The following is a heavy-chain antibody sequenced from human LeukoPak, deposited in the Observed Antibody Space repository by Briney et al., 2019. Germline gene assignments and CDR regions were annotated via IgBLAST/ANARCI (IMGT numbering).Heavy chain of an antibody. CDR1: GGSFSGYY. Sequence: SETLSLTCAVYGGSFSGYYWSWIRQPPGKGLEWIGEINHSGSTNYNPSLKSRVTISVDTSKNQFSLKLSSVTAADTAVYYCAREVLRCCSSTSCYVVDCWGQGTLVTVSS. CDR2: INHSGST. V-gene: IGHV4-34*01. D-gene: IGHD2-2*01. CDR3: AREVLRCCSSTSCYVVDC. J-gene: IGHJ4*02.